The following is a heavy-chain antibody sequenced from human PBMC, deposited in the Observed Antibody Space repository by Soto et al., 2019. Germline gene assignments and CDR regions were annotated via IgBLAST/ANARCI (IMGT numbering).Heavy chain of an antibody. V-gene: IGHV5-51*01. CDR1: GYSFTSFW. D-gene: IGHD6-19*01. J-gene: IGHJ6*02. CDR2: IYPGDSDS. Sequence: GESLKISCKGSGYSFTSFWIGWVRQMPGEGLEWMGIIYPGDSDSRYSPSFQGQVTISTDKSINTAYLQWSTLKASDTAIYYCARLSKQWKGLYSYGLDVWGQGTTVTVSS. CDR3: ARLSKQWKGLYSYGLDV.